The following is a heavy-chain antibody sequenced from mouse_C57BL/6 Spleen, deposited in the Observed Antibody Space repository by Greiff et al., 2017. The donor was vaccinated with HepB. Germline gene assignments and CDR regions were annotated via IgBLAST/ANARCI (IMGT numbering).Heavy chain of an antibody. V-gene: IGHV5-6*01. CDR1: GFTFSSYG. D-gene: IGHD4-1*01. Sequence: EVQLQESGGDLVKPGGSLKLSCAASGFTFSSYGMSWVRQTPDKRLEWVATISSGGSYTYYPDSVKGRFTISRDNAKNTLYLQMSSLKSEDTAMYYCARQQPPNFSFDYWGQGTTLTVSS. CDR2: ISSGGSYT. CDR3: ARQQPPNFSFDY. J-gene: IGHJ2*01.